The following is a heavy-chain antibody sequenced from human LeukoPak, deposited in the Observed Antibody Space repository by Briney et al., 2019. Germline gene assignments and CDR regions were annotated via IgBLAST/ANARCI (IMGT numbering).Heavy chain of an antibody. D-gene: IGHD3-16*02. CDR3: ARGLTRYYDYVWGSYRSLGY. Sequence: ASVKVSCKASGYTFTSYDINWVRQATGQGLEWMGWMNPNSGNTGYAQKFQGRVTMTRSTSISTAYMELSSLRSEDTAVYYCARGLTRYYDYVWGSYRSLGYWGQGTLVTVSS. CDR1: GYTFTSYD. J-gene: IGHJ4*02. CDR2: MNPNSGNT. V-gene: IGHV1-8*01.